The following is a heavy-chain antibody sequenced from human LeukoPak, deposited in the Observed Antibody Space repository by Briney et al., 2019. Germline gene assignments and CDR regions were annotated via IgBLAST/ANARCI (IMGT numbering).Heavy chain of an antibody. Sequence: PGGSLRLSCAASGFTFSDYYMSWIRQAPGKGLEWVSYISSSGSTIYYADSVKGRFTISRDNAKNSLYLQMNSLRAEDTAVYYCGRAGEYCSSTSCQHYYYYYYMDVWGKGTTVTVSS. J-gene: IGHJ6*03. D-gene: IGHD2-2*01. CDR3: GRAGEYCSSTSCQHYYYYYYMDV. V-gene: IGHV3-11*01. CDR1: GFTFSDYY. CDR2: ISSSGSTI.